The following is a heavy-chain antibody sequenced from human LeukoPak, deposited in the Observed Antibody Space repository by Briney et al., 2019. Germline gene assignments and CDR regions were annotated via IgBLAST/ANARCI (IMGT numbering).Heavy chain of an antibody. CDR1: VGFISHCY. D-gene: IGHD1-14*01. CDR2: ISYIWST. V-gene: IGHV4-59*07. J-gene: IGHJ5*02. CDR3: AGSTNQRLLDSWFDA. Sequence: SDTVSLTCGVWVGFISHCYWSWVRQPPARGLVGSGDISYIWSTNYNPSLKGRVTISLDTAKNQFLLKMNPPDAGEPAGYYFAGSTNQRLLDSWFDAWGQGTMVTVFS.